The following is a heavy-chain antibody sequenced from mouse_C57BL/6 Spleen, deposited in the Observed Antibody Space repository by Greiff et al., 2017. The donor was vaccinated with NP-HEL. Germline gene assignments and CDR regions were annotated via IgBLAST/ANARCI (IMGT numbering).Heavy chain of an antibody. CDR1: GFTFSDYG. J-gene: IGHJ4*01. CDR3: ARTTLYYYAMDD. Sequence: EVMLVESGGGLVKPGGSLKLSCAASGFTFSDYGMHWVRQAPEKGLEWVAYISSGSSTISYADTVKGRFTISRDNAKNTLFLQMTSLRSEDTAMYYCARTTLYYYAMDDWGQGTSVTVSS. V-gene: IGHV5-17*01. CDR2: ISSGSSTI. D-gene: IGHD6-5*01.